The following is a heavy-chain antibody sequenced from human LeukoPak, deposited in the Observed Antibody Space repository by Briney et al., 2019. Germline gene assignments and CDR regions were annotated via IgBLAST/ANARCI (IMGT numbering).Heavy chain of an antibody. D-gene: IGHD2-15*01. Sequence: GGSLRLSCAASGFTFSSYEMNWVRQAPGKGLEWVSGVSGSGGSTYYADSVKGRFTISRDNSKNTVYLQMNTLRAEDTAVYHCAKSMGGWYAFDIWGQGTMVTVSS. CDR2: VSGSGGST. CDR3: AKSMGGWYAFDI. CDR1: GFTFSSYE. V-gene: IGHV3-23*01. J-gene: IGHJ3*02.